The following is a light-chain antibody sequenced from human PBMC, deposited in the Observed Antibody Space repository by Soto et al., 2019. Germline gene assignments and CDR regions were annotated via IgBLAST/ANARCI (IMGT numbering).Light chain of an antibody. CDR2: QVN. CDR1: SSDVGNYNY. Sequence: QSVLTQPPSASGSPGQLVTISCTGTSSDVGNYNYVSWYQQHPGKAPRLMIYQVNKRPSGVPDRFSGSKSGNTASLTVSGLQAEDEADYYCTSYSGVNQVLFGGGTKLTVL. V-gene: IGLV2-8*01. CDR3: TSYSGVNQVL. J-gene: IGLJ3*02.